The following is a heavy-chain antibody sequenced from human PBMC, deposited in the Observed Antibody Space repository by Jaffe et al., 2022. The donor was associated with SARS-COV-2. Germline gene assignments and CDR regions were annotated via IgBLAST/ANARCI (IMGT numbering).Heavy chain of an antibody. CDR2: ISWNSGSI. CDR1: GFTFDDYA. Sequence: EVQLVESGGGLVQPGRSLRLSCAASGFTFDDYAMHWVRQAPGKGLEWVSGISWNSGSIGYADSVKGRFTISRDNAKNSLYLQMNSLRAEDTALYYCAKDMRSGGFWSGYYPLTRRVRGPTYGMDVWGQGTTVTVSS. J-gene: IGHJ6*02. CDR3: AKDMRSGGFWSGYYPLTRRVRGPTYGMDV. D-gene: IGHD3-3*01. V-gene: IGHV3-9*01.